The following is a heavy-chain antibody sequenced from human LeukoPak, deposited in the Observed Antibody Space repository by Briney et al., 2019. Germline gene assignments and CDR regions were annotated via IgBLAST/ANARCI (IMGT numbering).Heavy chain of an antibody. V-gene: IGHV4-34*01. J-gene: IGHJ5*02. D-gene: IGHD2-15*01. CDR3: ARGVGYCSGGSCYSYWFDP. CDR2: INHSGST. CDR1: GGSFSGYY. Sequence: SETLSLTCAVNGGSFSGYYWSWIRQPPGKGLEWIGEINHSGSTNYNPSLKSRVTISVDTSKNQFSLKLSSVTAADTAVYYCARGVGYCSGGSCYSYWFDPWGQGTLVTVSS.